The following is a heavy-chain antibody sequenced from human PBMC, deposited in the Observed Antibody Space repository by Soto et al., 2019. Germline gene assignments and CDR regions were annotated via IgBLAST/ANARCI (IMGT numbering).Heavy chain of an antibody. V-gene: IGHV1-2*02. CDR3: ARGPDYYDSSGPSPLWF. CDR2: INPNSGGT. Sequence: ASVKVSCKASGYTFTGYYMHWVRQAPGQGLEWMVWINPNSGGTNYAQKFQGRVNMTRDTSISTAYMELSRLRSDDTAVYYCARGPDYYDSSGPSPLWFWGQGTLVTVSS. CDR1: GYTFTGYY. J-gene: IGHJ4*02. D-gene: IGHD3-22*01.